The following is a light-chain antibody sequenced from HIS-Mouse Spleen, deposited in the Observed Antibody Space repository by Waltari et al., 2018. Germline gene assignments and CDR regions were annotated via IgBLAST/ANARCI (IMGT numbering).Light chain of an antibody. J-gene: IGLJ2*01. CDR3: CSYAGSYPVV. Sequence: QSALTQPRSVSGSPGQSVTISCTGTSRDVGGYTYVSWYQQHPGKAPKLMIYDVSKRPSGVPDRFSGSKSGNTASLTISGLQAEDEADYYCCSYAGSYPVVFGGGTKLTVL. CDR2: DVS. CDR1: SRDVGGYTY. V-gene: IGLV2-11*01.